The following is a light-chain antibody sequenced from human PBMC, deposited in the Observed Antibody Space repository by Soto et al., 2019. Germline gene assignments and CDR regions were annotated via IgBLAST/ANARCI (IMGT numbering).Light chain of an antibody. Sequence: QSVLTQAPSASATPGQRVTIFCSGTSFNIGSNTVNWYQQLPGTAPKLLIHTDDERPSGVPDRFSGSKSGTSASLVISGLQSGDEADYYCAAWDDSLNGLLFGGGIKLTVL. V-gene: IGLV1-44*01. J-gene: IGLJ2*01. CDR3: AAWDDSLNGLL. CDR2: TDD. CDR1: SFNIGSNT.